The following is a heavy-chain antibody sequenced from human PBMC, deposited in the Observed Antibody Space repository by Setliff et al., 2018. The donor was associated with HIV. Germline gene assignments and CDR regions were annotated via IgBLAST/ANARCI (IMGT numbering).Heavy chain of an antibody. D-gene: IGHD4-4*01. CDR2: INPSGGST. CDR3: ARDAFDYTAYYYSYMDV. Sequence: GASVKVSCKASGYTFTNYYIHWVRQAPGQGLEWMGIINPSGGSTTYAQKFQGRVTMTRDTSTSTVYMELSSLRSEDTAVYYSARDAFDYTAYYYSYMDVWGKGTTVTVSS. V-gene: IGHV1-46*01. J-gene: IGHJ6*03. CDR1: GYTFTNYY.